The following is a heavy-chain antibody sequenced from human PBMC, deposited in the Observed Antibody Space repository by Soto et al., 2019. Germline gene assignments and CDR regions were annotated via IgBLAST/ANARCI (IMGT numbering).Heavy chain of an antibody. CDR2: IYYSGST. D-gene: IGHD4-4*01. Sequence: QVQLQESGPGLVKPSQTLSLTCTVSGGSISSGDYYWSWIRQPPGKGLEWIGYIYYSGSTYYNPSLKSRVTISVDTSKNQFSLKLSSVTVADTAVYYCARDMGGLQPHIYYYYGMDVWGQGTTVTVSS. V-gene: IGHV4-30-4*01. CDR3: ARDMGGLQPHIYYYYGMDV. CDR1: GGSISSGDYY. J-gene: IGHJ6*02.